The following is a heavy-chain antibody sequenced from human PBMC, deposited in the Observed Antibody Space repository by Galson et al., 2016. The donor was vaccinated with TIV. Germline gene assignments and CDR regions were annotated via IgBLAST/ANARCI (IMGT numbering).Heavy chain of an antibody. CDR2: ISRSSTSI. CDR3: VRGMQLIPY. D-gene: IGHD6-13*01. Sequence: SLRLSCAASGFTFSSYSMNWVRQAPGKGLEWVSSISRSSTSIYYADSVKGRFTITRDNAKNSLYLQMNSLRAEDTAVYYCVRGMQLIPYWGQGTLVTVSS. J-gene: IGHJ4*02. CDR1: GFTFSSYS. V-gene: IGHV3-21*01.